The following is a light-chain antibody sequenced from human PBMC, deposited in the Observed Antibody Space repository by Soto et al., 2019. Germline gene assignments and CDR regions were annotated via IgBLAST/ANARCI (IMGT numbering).Light chain of an antibody. J-gene: IGKJ1*01. V-gene: IGKV3-15*01. Sequence: EIVMTQSPATLSVSPGERVTLSCRASQSVSSNLAWYQQKPGQAPRLLIYGASTRATGIPARFSGSGSGTEFTLTIYSLQSEDSAVYYCQQYNNWRTFGQGTKVEIK. CDR2: GAS. CDR1: QSVSSN. CDR3: QQYNNWRT.